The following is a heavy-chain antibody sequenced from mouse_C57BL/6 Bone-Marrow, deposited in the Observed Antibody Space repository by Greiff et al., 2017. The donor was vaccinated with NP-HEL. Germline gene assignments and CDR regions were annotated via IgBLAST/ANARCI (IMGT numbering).Heavy chain of an antibody. CDR2: LSNLAYSI. D-gene: IGHD1-1*01. J-gene: IGHJ3*01. CDR3: ARHDYGSGAWFAY. Sequence: EVKVVESGGGLVQPGGSLKLSCAASGFTFSDYGMAWVRQAPRKGPEWVAFLSNLAYSIYYADTVTGRFTISRENAKNTLYLEMSSLRSEDTAMYYCARHDYGSGAWFAYWGQGTLVTVSA. V-gene: IGHV5-15*01. CDR1: GFTFSDYG.